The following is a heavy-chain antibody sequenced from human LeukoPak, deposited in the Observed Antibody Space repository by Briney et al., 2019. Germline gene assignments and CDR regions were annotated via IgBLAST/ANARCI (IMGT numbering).Heavy chain of an antibody. D-gene: IGHD1/OR15-1a*01. V-gene: IGHV4-4*07. CDR3: ARGTVPNAFDI. CDR1: DGSISSCY. J-gene: IGHJ3*02. Sequence: SEALSLTCTFADGSISSCYWSWLRQPAGKGLEWIGRIYTSGGTNYNPSLKSHVTMSVDTSKNQFSLKLSSVAAADTAVYFCARGTVPNAFDIWGQGTMVTVS. CDR2: IYTSGGT.